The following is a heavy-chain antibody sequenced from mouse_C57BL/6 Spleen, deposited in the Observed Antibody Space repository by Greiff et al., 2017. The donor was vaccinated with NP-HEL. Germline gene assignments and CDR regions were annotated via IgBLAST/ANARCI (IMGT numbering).Heavy chain of an antibody. CDR1: GYTFTSYW. V-gene: IGHV1-69*01. J-gene: IGHJ2*01. D-gene: IGHD2-2*01. CDR2: IDPSDSYT. CDR3: ARGWLPYFDY. Sequence: QVQLQQPGAELVMPGASVKLSCKASGYTFTSYWMHWVKQRPGQGLEWIGEIDPSDSYTNYNQKFKGKSTLTVDKSSSTAYMQLSSLTSEDSAVYDCARGWLPYFDYWGQGTTLTVSS.